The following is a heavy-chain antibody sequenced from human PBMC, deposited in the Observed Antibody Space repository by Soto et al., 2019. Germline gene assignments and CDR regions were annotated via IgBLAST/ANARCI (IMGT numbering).Heavy chain of an antibody. CDR3: ARAARGVLYNWFDP. CDR1: GYTFTSYA. CDR2: INAGNGNT. V-gene: IGHV1-3*01. D-gene: IGHD3-10*01. J-gene: IGHJ5*02. Sequence: ASVKVSFKASGYTFTSYAMHWERQAPGQRLEWMGWINAGNGNTKYSQKFQGRVTITRDTSASTAYMELSSLRSEDTAVYYCARAARGVLYNWFDPWGQGTLVTVSS.